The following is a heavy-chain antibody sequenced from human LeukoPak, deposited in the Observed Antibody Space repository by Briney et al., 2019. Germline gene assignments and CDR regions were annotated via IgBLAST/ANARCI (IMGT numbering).Heavy chain of an antibody. V-gene: IGHV3-48*03. CDR1: GFPFSNYE. CDR3: ARVQYYYDSSGYYVYYFDY. Sequence: GGSLRLSCAASGFPFSNYEMNWVRQAPGKGLEWVAYISSSGSTIYYADPVKGRFTISRDNAKNSLYLQMNSLRAEDTAVYYCARVQYYYDSSGYYVYYFDYWGQGTLVTVSS. D-gene: IGHD3-22*01. J-gene: IGHJ4*02. CDR2: ISSSGSTI.